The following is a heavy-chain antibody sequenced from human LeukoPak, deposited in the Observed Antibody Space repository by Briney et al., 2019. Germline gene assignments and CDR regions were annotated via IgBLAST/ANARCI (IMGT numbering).Heavy chain of an antibody. CDR3: ARLVTRKDAFDI. J-gene: IGHJ3*02. CDR2: ICYSGST. CDR1: GGSISSYY. Sequence: PSETLSLTCTVSGGSISSYYWSWIRQPPGKGLEWIGYICYSGSTNYNPSLKSRVTISVDTSKNQFSLKLSSVTAADTAVYYCARLVTRKDAFDIWGQGTMVTVSS. V-gene: IGHV4-59*08. D-gene: IGHD2/OR15-2a*01.